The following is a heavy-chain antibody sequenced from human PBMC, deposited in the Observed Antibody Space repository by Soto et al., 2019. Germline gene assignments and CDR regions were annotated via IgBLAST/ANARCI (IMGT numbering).Heavy chain of an antibody. V-gene: IGHV1-69*06. CDR3: ARLDGYCSGGSCPTEFDY. D-gene: IGHD2-15*01. CDR1: GGTFSSYA. Sequence: SVKVSCKASGGTFSSYAISWVRQAPGQGLEWMGGIIPIFGTANYAQKFQGRVTITADKSTSTAYMELSSLRSEDTAVYYCARLDGYCSGGSCPTEFDYWGQGTLVTVSS. J-gene: IGHJ4*02. CDR2: IIPIFGTA.